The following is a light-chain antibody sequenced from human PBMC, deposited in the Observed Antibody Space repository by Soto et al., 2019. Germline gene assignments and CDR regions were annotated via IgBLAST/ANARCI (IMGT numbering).Light chain of an antibody. Sequence: DIVMTQSPLSLPVTPVEPSSISFSSGHILLHSNGYNYLDWYLQKPWQSPQLLIYLGSNRASGVPDRFSGSGSGADLTLKISRVEAHDVGVYYCMQALQSPLTFGGGTKVDI. V-gene: IGKV2-28*01. CDR2: LGS. CDR1: HILLHSNGYNY. CDR3: MQALQSPLT. J-gene: IGKJ4*01.